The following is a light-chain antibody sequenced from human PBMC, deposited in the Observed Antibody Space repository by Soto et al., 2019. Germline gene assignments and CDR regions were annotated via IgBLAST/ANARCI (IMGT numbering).Light chain of an antibody. J-gene: IGKJ1*01. CDR1: QSLNNNY. Sequence: EIVLTQSPCTLSLSPGERATLSSRASQSLNNNYFAWYQQKPGQAPRLLFYGASSRATASPGRFSGGGSGTVSLLTISSLEAEVFAVYCCQRYGSPKTFGQGTEVEIK. CDR2: GAS. V-gene: IGKV3-20*01. CDR3: QRYGSPKT.